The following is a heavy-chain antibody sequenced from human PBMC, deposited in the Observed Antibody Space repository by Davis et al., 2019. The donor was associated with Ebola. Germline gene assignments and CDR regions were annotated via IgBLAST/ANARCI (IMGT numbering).Heavy chain of an antibody. CDR1: GFTFSSYW. V-gene: IGHV3-74*01. D-gene: IGHD2-2*01. CDR3: ARVGYCSSTSCFLYYYYGMDV. CDR2: INSDGSST. Sequence: GESLKISCAASGFTFSSYWMHWVRQAPGKGLVWVSRINSDGSSTSYADSVKVRFTIPRDNAKNTLYLQMNSLRAEDTAVYYCARVGYCSSTSCFLYYYYGMDVWGQGTTVTVSS. J-gene: IGHJ6*02.